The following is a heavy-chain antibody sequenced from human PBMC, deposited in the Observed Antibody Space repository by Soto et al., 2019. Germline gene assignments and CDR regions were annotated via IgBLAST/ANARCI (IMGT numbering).Heavy chain of an antibody. CDR2: LYTEGTT. CDR1: GLTVSHNY. Sequence: GGSLRLSSVASGLTVSHNYTAWIRHAPERGPEWVSILYTEGTTYYADSVKGRFTISRDSSKNTLFLQMDSLRAEDTAVYYCVRPRPSGENYGMDVWGQGTTVTVSS. CDR3: VRPRPSGENYGMDV. D-gene: IGHD3-16*01. J-gene: IGHJ6*02. V-gene: IGHV3-53*01.